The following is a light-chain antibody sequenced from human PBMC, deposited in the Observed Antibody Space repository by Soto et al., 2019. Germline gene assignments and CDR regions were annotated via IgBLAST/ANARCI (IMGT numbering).Light chain of an antibody. CDR3: QQYGSSLGWT. V-gene: IGKV3-20*01. CDR2: GAS. Sequence: EIVLTQSPGTLSLSPGERATLSCRASQSVSSSYLAWYQQKPGQAPRLLIYGASSRATGIPDRFSGSGSGTDLPLTVSRLEPEDFAVYYCQQYGSSLGWTFGQGTKVEIK. CDR1: QSVSSSY. J-gene: IGKJ1*01.